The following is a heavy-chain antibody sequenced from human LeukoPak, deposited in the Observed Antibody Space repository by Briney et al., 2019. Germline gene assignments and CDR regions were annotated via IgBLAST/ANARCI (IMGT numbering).Heavy chain of an antibody. Sequence: SETLSLTCTVSGGCISSSSYYWGWIRQPPGKGLEWVGSIYYSGSTYYNPSLKSRVTISVDTSKNQFSLKLSSVTAADTAVYYCAITDAAAGHPFDYWGQGTLVTVSS. V-gene: IGHV4-39*07. CDR3: AITDAAAGHPFDY. D-gene: IGHD6-13*01. CDR1: GGCISSSSYY. J-gene: IGHJ4*02. CDR2: IYYSGST.